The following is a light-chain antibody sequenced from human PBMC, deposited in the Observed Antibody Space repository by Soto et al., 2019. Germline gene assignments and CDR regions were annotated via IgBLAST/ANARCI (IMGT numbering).Light chain of an antibody. CDR3: QSYDGDLYNDV. CDR1: SSNIGAGYE. J-gene: IGLJ1*01. CDR2: ANS. Sequence: QSVLTQPTSVSGAPGQRVTISCTGSSSNIGAGYEVHWYQQLPGTAPKLIIYANSKRPTGVPDRFSGSKSGTSASLAITGLQAEDEADYYCQSYDGDLYNDVFGTGTKLTVL. V-gene: IGLV1-40*01.